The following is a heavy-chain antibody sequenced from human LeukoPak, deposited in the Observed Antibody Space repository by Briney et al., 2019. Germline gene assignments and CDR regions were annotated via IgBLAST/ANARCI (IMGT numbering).Heavy chain of an antibody. J-gene: IGHJ5*02. D-gene: IGHD3-22*01. CDR1: GFTFSSYW. Sequence: GGSLRLSCAASGFTFSSYWMSWVRQAPGKGREWVANIKQDGSEKNYVDSVKGRFTISRDNAKNSLYLQMNSLRAEDTAVYYCARRIGRRYYDSSGYIYNDWFDPWGQGTLVTVSS. CDR3: ARRIGRRYYDSSGYIYNDWFDP. V-gene: IGHV3-7*01. CDR2: IKQDGSEK.